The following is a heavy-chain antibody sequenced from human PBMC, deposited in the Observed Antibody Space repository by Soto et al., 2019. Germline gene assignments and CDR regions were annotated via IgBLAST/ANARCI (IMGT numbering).Heavy chain of an antibody. CDR1: GFTFSSYG. D-gene: IGHD3-10*01. Sequence: QVQLVESGGGVVQPGRSLRLSCAASGFTFSSYGMHWVRQAPGKGLEWVAVISYDGSNKYYADSVKGRFTISRDNSKNTLYLQMNSLRAEDTAVYYGAKDPDYYGSGSFIDYWGQGTLVTVSS. V-gene: IGHV3-30*18. CDR3: AKDPDYYGSGSFIDY. J-gene: IGHJ4*02. CDR2: ISYDGSNK.